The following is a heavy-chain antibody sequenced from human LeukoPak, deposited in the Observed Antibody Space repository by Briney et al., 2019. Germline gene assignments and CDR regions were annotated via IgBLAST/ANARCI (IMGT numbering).Heavy chain of an antibody. V-gene: IGHV4-39*07. CDR2: INHSGST. CDR3: ARVYSSSGGMDV. Sequence: SETLSLTCTVSGGSISSSSYYWSWIRQPPGKGLEWIGEINHSGSTNYNPSLKSRVTISVDTSKNQFSLKLSSVTAADTAAYYCARVYSSSGGMDVWGQGTTVTVSS. J-gene: IGHJ6*02. D-gene: IGHD6-6*01. CDR1: GGSISSSSYY.